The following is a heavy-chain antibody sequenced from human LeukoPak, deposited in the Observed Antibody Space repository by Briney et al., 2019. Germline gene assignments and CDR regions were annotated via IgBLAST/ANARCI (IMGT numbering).Heavy chain of an antibody. CDR3: ARETVGLDY. Sequence: GGSLRLSCAASGFTFSNYNLNWVRQAPGKGLKWVSYISDGSSTIYYADSVRGRFTISRDNAKNSLYLQINSLRDEDTAVYYCARETVGLDYWGQGTLVTVSS. CDR1: GFTFSNYN. J-gene: IGHJ4*02. CDR2: ISDGSSTI. D-gene: IGHD4-23*01. V-gene: IGHV3-48*02.